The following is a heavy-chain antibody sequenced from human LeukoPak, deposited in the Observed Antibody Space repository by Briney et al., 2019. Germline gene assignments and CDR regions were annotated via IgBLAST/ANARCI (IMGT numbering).Heavy chain of an antibody. Sequence: GGSLRLSCAASGFTFSSYWMHWVRQAPGKGLVWVSRINSDGSSTSYADSVKGRFTISRDNAKNTLHLQMNSLRAEDTAFYYCARLRQLAYYHYMDVWGKGTTVTISS. V-gene: IGHV3-74*01. CDR3: ARLRQLAYYHYMDV. J-gene: IGHJ6*03. CDR2: INSDGSST. CDR1: GFTFSSYW. D-gene: IGHD6-13*01.